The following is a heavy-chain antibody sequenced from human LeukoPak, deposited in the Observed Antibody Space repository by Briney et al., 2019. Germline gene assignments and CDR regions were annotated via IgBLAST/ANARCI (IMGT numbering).Heavy chain of an antibody. CDR2: ISGTGGST. J-gene: IGHJ4*02. D-gene: IGHD6-13*01. CDR1: GFTFSSYA. V-gene: IGHV3-23*01. CDR3: AKVVRIAPLYYFDY. Sequence: PGGSLRLSCVASGFTFSSYAMSWVRQAPGKGLEWVSAISGTGGSTYYADSVKGRFSISRDNSKNTLYLQMNSLRAEDTAVYYCAKVVRIAPLYYFDYWGQGTLVTVSS.